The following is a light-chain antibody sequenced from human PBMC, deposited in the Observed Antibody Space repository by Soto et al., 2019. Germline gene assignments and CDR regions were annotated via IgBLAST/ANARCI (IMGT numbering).Light chain of an antibody. J-gene: IGKJ1*01. CDR3: QQYGSSPWA. CDR2: DAS. CDR1: QNIHSF. Sequence: EIVLTQSPATVSLSPGESATLSCRASQNIHSFLAWYQQRPGQAPRLLIYDASFRATAIPARFNGSGSGTDFTLTITRLEPEDFAVYYCQQYGSSPWAFGQGTKVEIK. V-gene: IGKV3-11*01.